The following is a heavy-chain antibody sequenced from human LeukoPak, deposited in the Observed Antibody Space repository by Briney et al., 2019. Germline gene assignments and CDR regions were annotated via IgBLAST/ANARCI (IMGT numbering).Heavy chain of an antibody. Sequence: GGSLRLTCAASGFTFSSYEMNWVRQAPGKGLEWVSYISSSGSTIYYADSVKGRFTISRDNAKNSLYLQMNSLRAEDTAVYYCARDRGGDEAYYYYGMDVWGQGTTVTVSS. V-gene: IGHV3-48*03. CDR2: ISSSGSTI. D-gene: IGHD4-17*01. CDR1: GFTFSSYE. CDR3: ARDRGGDEAYYYYGMDV. J-gene: IGHJ6*02.